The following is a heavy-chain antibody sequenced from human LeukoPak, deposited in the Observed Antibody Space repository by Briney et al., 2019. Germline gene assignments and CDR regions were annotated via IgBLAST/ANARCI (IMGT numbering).Heavy chain of an antibody. CDR1: GYTFTSYD. CDR2: MNPNSGNT. CDR3: ARVRFDLGELSPYFDY. D-gene: IGHD3-16*02. J-gene: IGHJ4*02. Sequence: GASVKVSCKASGYTFTSYDINWVRQATGQGLEWMGWMNPNSGNTGYAQKFQGRVTMTRNTSISTAYMELSSLRSEDTAVYYCARVRFDLGELSPYFDYWGQGTLVTVSS. V-gene: IGHV1-8*01.